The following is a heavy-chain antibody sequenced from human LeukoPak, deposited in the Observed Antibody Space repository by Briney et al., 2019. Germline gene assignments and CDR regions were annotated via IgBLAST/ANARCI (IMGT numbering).Heavy chain of an antibody. J-gene: IGHJ4*02. Sequence: GGSLRLSCAASGFNFRSYAMSWVRQAPGKGLEWVSVISGRGDSTHYPDSARGRFIISRDNSKNTLFLQMNSLRAEDTAMYYCAKAHSSSWYYFGDWGQGARVTVSS. CDR1: GFNFRSYA. CDR2: ISGRGDST. V-gene: IGHV3-23*01. CDR3: AKAHSSSWYYFGD. D-gene: IGHD6-13*01.